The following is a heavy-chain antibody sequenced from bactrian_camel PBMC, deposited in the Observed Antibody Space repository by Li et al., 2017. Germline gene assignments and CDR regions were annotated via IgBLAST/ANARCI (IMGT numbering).Heavy chain of an antibody. J-gene: IGHJ6*01. D-gene: IGHD5*01. Sequence: HVQLVESGGGSVQAGGSLKLSCVASGIVGNMCGMAWYRQSPGTERQLVASIRNLGTGSTVSRGYVDSVRGRFTISLDNTNDTMYLQMNGLKPEDSAMYYCALDFGSSLNGYCAWLQLDTKMGFWGRGTQVTVS. CDR2: IRNLGTGSTVSR. V-gene: IGHV3S54*01. CDR1: GIVGNMCG. CDR3: ALDFGSSLNGYCAWLQLDTKMGF.